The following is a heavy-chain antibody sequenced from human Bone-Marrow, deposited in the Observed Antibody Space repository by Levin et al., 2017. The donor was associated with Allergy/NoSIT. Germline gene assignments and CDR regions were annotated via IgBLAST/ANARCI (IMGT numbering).Heavy chain of an antibody. Sequence: PGGSLRLSCAASGFTFDDYGMSWVRQAPGKGLEWVSGINWNGGSTGYADSVKGRFTISRDNAKNSLYLQMNSLRAEDTALYYCARAPVLYYDSSPFDYWGQGTLVTVSS. CDR2: INWNGGST. D-gene: IGHD3-22*01. CDR3: ARAPVLYYDSSPFDY. J-gene: IGHJ4*02. CDR1: GFTFDDYG. V-gene: IGHV3-20*04.